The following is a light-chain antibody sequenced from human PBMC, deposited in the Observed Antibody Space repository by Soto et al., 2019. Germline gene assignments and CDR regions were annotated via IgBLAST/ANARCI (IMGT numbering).Light chain of an antibody. CDR2: DAS. CDR1: QNVYNN. CDR3: QQWRNGPLN. Sequence: EIVMTQSPATLSVSPGEGATLSCKASQNVYNNLAWYQQRPGQPPRLLIYDASTRATGISARFSGSGYGTEFTLTISSLQSEDFAVYFCQQWRNGPLNFGGGTKVDIK. V-gene: IGKV3-15*01. J-gene: IGKJ4*01.